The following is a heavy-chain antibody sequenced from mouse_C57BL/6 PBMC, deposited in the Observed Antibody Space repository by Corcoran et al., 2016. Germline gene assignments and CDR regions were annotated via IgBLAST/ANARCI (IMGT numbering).Heavy chain of an antibody. CDR3: ARDYYGRRDYAMDY. V-gene: IGHV1-76*01. Sequence: QVQLKQSGAELVRPGASVKLSCKASGYTFTDYYINWVKQRPGQGLEWIARIYPGSGNTYYNEKFKGKATLTAEKSSSTAYMQLSSLTSEDSAVYFCARDYYGRRDYAMDYWGQGTSVTVSS. D-gene: IGHD1-1*01. J-gene: IGHJ4*01. CDR1: GYTFTDYY. CDR2: IYPGSGNT.